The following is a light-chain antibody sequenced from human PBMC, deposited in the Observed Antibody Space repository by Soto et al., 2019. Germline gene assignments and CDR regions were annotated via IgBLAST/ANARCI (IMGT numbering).Light chain of an antibody. CDR3: QKYLSAPQT. CDR1: QGISNY. V-gene: IGKV1-27*01. CDR2: AAS. J-gene: IGKJ1*01. Sequence: DIPMTQSPSSLSASVGDRVTISCRASQGISNYLAWYQQKPGEVPKLLIYAASTLQSEVPSRFSGSGSGTDFTLTISSLQPEDVATYYCQKYLSAPQTFGQGTKVEIK.